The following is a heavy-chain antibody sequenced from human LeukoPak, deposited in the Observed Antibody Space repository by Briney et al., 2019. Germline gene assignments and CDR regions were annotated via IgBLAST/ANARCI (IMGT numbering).Heavy chain of an antibody. CDR3: ARSGSYDSGFDY. CDR1: GFTVSSNY. CDR2: IYSGGST. D-gene: IGHD1-26*01. V-gene: IGHV3-66*01. Sequence: GGSLRLSCAASGFTVSSNYMSWVRQAPGKGLEWVSVIYSGGSTYYADSVKGRITISRDNSKNTLYLQMNSLRAEDTAVYYCARSGSYDSGFDYWGQGTLVTVSS. J-gene: IGHJ4*02.